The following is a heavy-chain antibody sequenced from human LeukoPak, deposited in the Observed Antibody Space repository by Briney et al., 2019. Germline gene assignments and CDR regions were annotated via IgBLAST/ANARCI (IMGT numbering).Heavy chain of an antibody. Sequence: GGSLRLSCAASGFSFSTYDMHWVRQAPGKGLEWVAVNSSDGSDKYYADSVKGRFTISRDNSKNTMYLQMNSLRDEDTAVYYCAKGSATTVVTIDYWGQGTLVTVSS. D-gene: IGHD4-23*01. V-gene: IGHV3-30*18. CDR2: NSSDGSDK. CDR1: GFSFSTYD. CDR3: AKGSATTVVTIDY. J-gene: IGHJ4*02.